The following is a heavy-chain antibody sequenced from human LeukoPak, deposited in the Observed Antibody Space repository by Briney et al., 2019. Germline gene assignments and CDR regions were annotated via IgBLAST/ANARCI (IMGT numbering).Heavy chain of an antibody. Sequence: SVKVSCKASGRTFRTYSVTWVRQAPGQGLEWMGGIIPIFGPPNYAQKFQGGVKVTTDDATGTAYMELSSLMSEDTAIYYCARVDRYHFYLDVWGKGTPVTVSS. V-gene: IGHV1-69*05. CDR1: GRTFRTYS. J-gene: IGHJ6*03. CDR2: IIPIFGPP. CDR3: ARVDRYHFYLDV.